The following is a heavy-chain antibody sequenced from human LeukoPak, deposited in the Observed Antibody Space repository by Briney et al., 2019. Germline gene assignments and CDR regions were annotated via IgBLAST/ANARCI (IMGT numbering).Heavy chain of an antibody. D-gene: IGHD3-16*01. CDR2: INPSGGST. J-gene: IGHJ5*02. Sequence: GASVKVSCKASGYTFTSYYMHWVRQAPGQGLEWMGIINPSGGSTSYAQKFQGRVTMTRDTSTSTAYMELRSLRSDDTAVYYCARDLVTGGVGLGIDPWGQGTLVTVSS. CDR1: GYTFTSYY. CDR3: ARDLVTGGVGLGIDP. V-gene: IGHV1-46*01.